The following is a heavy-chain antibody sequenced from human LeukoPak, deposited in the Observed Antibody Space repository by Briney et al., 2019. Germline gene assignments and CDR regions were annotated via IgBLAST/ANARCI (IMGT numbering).Heavy chain of an antibody. J-gene: IGHJ5*02. CDR3: ARVRDNWNDPNWFDP. D-gene: IGHD1-1*01. CDR2: IYHSGST. Sequence: SGTLSLTCAVSGGSISSSNWWSWVRQPPGKGLEWIGEIYHSGSTNYNPSLKSRVTISVDKSKNQFSLKPSSVTAADTAVYYCARVRDNWNDPNWFDPWGQGTLVTVSS. CDR1: GGSISSSNW. V-gene: IGHV4-4*02.